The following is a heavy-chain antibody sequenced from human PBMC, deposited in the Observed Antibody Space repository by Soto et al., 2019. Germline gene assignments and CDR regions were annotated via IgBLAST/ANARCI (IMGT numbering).Heavy chain of an antibody. CDR3: ARDGQYRTDGFDI. CDR2: LSRGGGST. CDR1: GFTYSSHG. Sequence: PGGSLRLSCAASGFTYSSHGMSWVRQAPGKGLEWIAGLSRGGGSTYYADSVKGRFTISRDNSKNTPDLIMNSLRVEDTALYYCARDGQYRTDGFDIWGQGTMVTVSS. V-gene: IGHV3-23*01. D-gene: IGHD5-12*01. J-gene: IGHJ3*02.